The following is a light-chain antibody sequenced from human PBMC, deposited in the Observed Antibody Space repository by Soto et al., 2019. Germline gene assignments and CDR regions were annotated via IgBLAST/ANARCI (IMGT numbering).Light chain of an antibody. J-gene: IGKJ4*01. Sequence: DIQMTQSPATLSASVGDRVTITCRASHSISNWLARYQQKPGKAPKLLIYKASTLQSGVPSRFSGSGSGTEFTLTISGLQPDDFAIYYCQQNNSYPLTFGGGTKMDIK. V-gene: IGKV1-5*03. CDR2: KAS. CDR1: HSISNW. CDR3: QQNNSYPLT.